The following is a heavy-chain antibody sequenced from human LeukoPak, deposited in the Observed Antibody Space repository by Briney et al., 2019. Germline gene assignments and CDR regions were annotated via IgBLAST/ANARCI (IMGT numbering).Heavy chain of an antibody. V-gene: IGHV3-53*01. D-gene: IGHD2-21*02. CDR3: AKSHHVTAIDY. CDR1: GFTVSSNY. J-gene: IGHJ4*02. CDR2: ICGGSA. Sequence: TGGSLRLSCAASGFTVSSNYMSWVRQAPGKGLEWVSVICGGSAYYADSVKGRFTISRDNSKNTLYLQMNSLRAEDSAVYCCAKSHHVTAIDYWGQGTLVTVSS.